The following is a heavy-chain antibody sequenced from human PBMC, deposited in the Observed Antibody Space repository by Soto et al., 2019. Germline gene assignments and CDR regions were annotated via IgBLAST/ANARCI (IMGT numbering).Heavy chain of an antibody. CDR3: AKAGSGSYQPTFFDY. CDR2: VSGDTGST. J-gene: IGHJ4*02. V-gene: IGHV3-23*01. CDR1: GITFSSYA. D-gene: IGHD1-26*01. Sequence: EVQLLESGGGLVQPGGSLRLSCAVSGITFSSYAMSWVRQAPGKGLEWVSGVSGDTGSTFYADSVKGRCIVSRDNSKNTLSLNMNSLRADDTAVYYCAKAGSGSYQPTFFDYWGQGTLVTVSS.